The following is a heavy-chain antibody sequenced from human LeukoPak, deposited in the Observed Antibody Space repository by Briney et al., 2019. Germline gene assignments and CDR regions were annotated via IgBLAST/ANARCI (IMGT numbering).Heavy chain of an antibody. CDR3: ASTGIAVAGDWYFDL. CDR2: IDPSDSYT. Sequence: GESLKISCKGSGYSFTSYWISWVRQMPGKGLEWMGRIDPSDSYTNYSPSFQGHVTISADKSISTAYLQWSSLKASDTATYYCASTGIAVAGDWYFDLWGRGTLVTVSS. CDR1: GYSFTSYW. D-gene: IGHD6-19*01. V-gene: IGHV5-10-1*01. J-gene: IGHJ2*01.